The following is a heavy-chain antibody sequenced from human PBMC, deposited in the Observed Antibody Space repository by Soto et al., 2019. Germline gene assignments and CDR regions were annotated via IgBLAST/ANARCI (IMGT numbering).Heavy chain of an antibody. V-gene: IGHV3-23*01. Sequence: PGGSLRLSCAASGFSFSNFAMNWVRQPPGKGLEWVSSVDYTGFYTFYAASVKGRSTISRDNSKNMVYLELNSLRAEDTAVYYCAKRSGGYSEFDYWGQGTLVTVSS. J-gene: IGHJ4*02. CDR2: VDYTGFYT. CDR1: GFSFSNFA. CDR3: AKRSGGYSEFDY. D-gene: IGHD5-12*01.